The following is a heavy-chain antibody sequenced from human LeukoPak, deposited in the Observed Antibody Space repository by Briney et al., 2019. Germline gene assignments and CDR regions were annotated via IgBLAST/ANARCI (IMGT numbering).Heavy chain of an antibody. J-gene: IGHJ6*03. D-gene: IGHD3-22*01. Sequence: SVKVSCKASGGTFSSYAISWVRQAPGQGLEWMGGIIPIFGTANYAQKFQGRVTITADESTSTAYMELSSLRSEDTAVYYCARENYYDSSGIRYYYYMTSGAKGPRSPSP. V-gene: IGHV1-69*01. CDR1: GGTFSSYA. CDR3: ARENYYDSSGIRYYYYMTS. CDR2: IIPIFGTA.